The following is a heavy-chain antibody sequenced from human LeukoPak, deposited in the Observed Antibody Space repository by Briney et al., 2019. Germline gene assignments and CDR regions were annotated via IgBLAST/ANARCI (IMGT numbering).Heavy chain of an antibody. V-gene: IGHV1-2*02. CDR3: AKAAAGPNHFDY. D-gene: IGHD6-13*01. J-gene: IGHJ4*02. CDR2: INPNSGGT. CDR1: GYTFTGNY. Sequence: ASVKVSCKASGYTFTGNYMHWVRQAPGQGLEWMGWINPNSGGTNYAQKFQGRVTMTRDTSISTAYMELSRLRSDDTAVYYCAKAAAGPNHFDYWGQGTLVTVSS.